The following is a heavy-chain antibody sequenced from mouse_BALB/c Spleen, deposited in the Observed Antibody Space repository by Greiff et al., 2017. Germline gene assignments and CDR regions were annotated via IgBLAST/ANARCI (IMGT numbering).Heavy chain of an antibody. Sequence: VQVVESGAELAKPGASVKMSCKASGYTFTSYWMHWVKQRPGQGLEWIGYINPSTGYTEYNQKFKDKATLTADKSSSTAYMQLSSLTSEDSAVYYCARGNYEYFDVWGAGTTVTVSS. CDR1: GYTFTSYW. J-gene: IGHJ1*01. D-gene: IGHD2-1*01. V-gene: IGHV1-7*01. CDR3: ARGNYEYFDV. CDR2: INPSTGYT.